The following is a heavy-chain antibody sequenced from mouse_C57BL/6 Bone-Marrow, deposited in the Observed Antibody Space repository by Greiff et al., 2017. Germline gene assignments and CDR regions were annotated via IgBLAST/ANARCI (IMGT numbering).Heavy chain of an antibody. Sequence: QVQLQQPGAELVKPGASVKLSCMASGYTFTSYWMQWVKQRPGQGLEWIGEIDPSDSYTNYNQKFKGKATLTVDTSSSTAYMQHSSLTSEDAAVYYCAGKGEAMDDWGQGTSVTVSS. CDR3: AGKGEAMDD. V-gene: IGHV1-50*01. CDR1: GYTFTSYW. J-gene: IGHJ4*01. D-gene: IGHD2-1*01. CDR2: IDPSDSYT.